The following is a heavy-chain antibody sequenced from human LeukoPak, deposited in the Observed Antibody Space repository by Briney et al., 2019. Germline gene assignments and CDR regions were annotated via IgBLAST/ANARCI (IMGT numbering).Heavy chain of an antibody. CDR3: ARERSYNWNDYYYYYYYMDV. CDR1: GFTFSSYW. V-gene: IGHV3-7*01. CDR2: IKQDGSEK. J-gene: IGHJ6*03. Sequence: RGSLRLSCAASGFTFSSYWVSWVRQAPGKGLEWVANIKQDGSEKYYVDSVKGRFTISRDNAKNSLYLQMNSLRAEDTAVYYCARERSYNWNDYYYYYYYMDVWGKGTTVTVSS. D-gene: IGHD1-1*01.